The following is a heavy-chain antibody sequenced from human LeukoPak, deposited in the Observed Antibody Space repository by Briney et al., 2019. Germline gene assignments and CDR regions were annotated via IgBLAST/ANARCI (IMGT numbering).Heavy chain of an antibody. D-gene: IGHD3-9*01. Sequence: GGSLRLSCAASGFTFSSYAMHWVRQAPGKGLEWVAVISYDGSNKYYADSVKGRFTISRDNSKNTLYLQTNSLRAEDTAVYYCARGHYDILTGFGMDVWGQGTTVTVSS. CDR2: ISYDGSNK. CDR3: ARGHYDILTGFGMDV. CDR1: GFTFSSYA. J-gene: IGHJ6*02. V-gene: IGHV3-30-3*01.